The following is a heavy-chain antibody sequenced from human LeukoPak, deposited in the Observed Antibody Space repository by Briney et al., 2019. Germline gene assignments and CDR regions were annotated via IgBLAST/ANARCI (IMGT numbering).Heavy chain of an antibody. V-gene: IGHV3-30-3*01. J-gene: IGHJ4*02. Sequence: GRSLRLSCAASGFTFSSYAMHWVRQAPGKGLEWVAVISYDGSNKYYADSVKGRFTISRDNAKNSLYLQMNGLRAEDTAVYYCATVFGIGKTFDYWGQGTPVIVSS. CDR2: ISYDGSNK. D-gene: IGHD3-10*01. CDR3: ATVFGIGKTFDY. CDR1: GFTFSSYA.